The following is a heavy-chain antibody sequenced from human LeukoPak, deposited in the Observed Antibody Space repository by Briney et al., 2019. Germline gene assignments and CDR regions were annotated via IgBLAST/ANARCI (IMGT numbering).Heavy chain of an antibody. V-gene: IGHV3-30-3*01. CDR3: VKDRTGTYTLDY. CDR2: ISDDGSRQ. J-gene: IGHJ4*02. CDR1: GFTFSNYA. Sequence: GRSLRLSCAATGFTFSNYAIHWGRQAPGKGLEWVAFISDDGSRQHYADSVKGRFTISRDNSKDTLNLQMNSLRAEDTAVYYCVKDRTGTYTLDYWGQGTLVTVSS. D-gene: IGHD3-10*01.